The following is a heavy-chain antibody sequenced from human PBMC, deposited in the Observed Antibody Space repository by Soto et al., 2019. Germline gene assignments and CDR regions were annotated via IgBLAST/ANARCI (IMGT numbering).Heavy chain of an antibody. CDR2: IIPILGIA. J-gene: IGHJ4*01. Sequence: GASGKVCCKACGGTFSSYTFSWVRQAPGQGLEWMGRIIPILGIANYAQKFQGRVTITADKSTSTAYMELRSLRSDDTAVYYCARDLFIAAAVGYWG. V-gene: IGHV1-69*04. CDR1: GGTFSSYT. D-gene: IGHD6-13*01. CDR3: ARDLFIAAAVGY.